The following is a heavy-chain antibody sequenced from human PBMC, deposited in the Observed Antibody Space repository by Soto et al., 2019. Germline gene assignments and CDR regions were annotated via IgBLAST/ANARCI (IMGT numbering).Heavy chain of an antibody. CDR2: ISYDGSNE. CDR3: ARDYSDAMDV. J-gene: IGHJ6*02. D-gene: IGHD2-15*01. CDR1: GFSFSSYG. Sequence: QVRLVESGGGVVQPGRSLRLSCAASGFSFSSYGMHWVRQAPGKGLEWLAIISYDGSNEYYADSVKGRFTISRVNSKNTLYLQMNSLGAEDTAVYYCARDYSDAMDVWGQGTTVTVSS. V-gene: IGHV3-33*05.